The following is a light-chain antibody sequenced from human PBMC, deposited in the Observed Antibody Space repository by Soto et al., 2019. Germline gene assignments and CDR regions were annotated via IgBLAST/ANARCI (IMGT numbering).Light chain of an antibody. CDR2: DAS. CDR3: QQYASSPPIP. V-gene: IGKV3-20*01. J-gene: IGKJ5*01. CDR1: QSVSSY. Sequence: GVKISAAALSLSLGERATLSCRASQSVSSYLAWYQQKPGQAPRLLIYDASNRATGIPARFSGSGSGTDFTLTISRLEPEDFAVYYCQQYASSPPIPFGQGTRLANK.